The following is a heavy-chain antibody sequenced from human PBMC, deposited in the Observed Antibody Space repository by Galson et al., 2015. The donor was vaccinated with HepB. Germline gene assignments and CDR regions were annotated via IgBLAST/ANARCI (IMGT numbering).Heavy chain of an antibody. V-gene: IGHV1-18*01. J-gene: IGHJ3*02. CDR2: ISAYNGNT. CDR3: ARVGFGGSRYSPSGAGVVVIAGDAFDI. D-gene: IGHD2-21*01. Sequence: QSGAEVKKPGESLKVSCKASGYTFTSYGISWVRQAPGQGLEWMGWISAYNGNTNYAQKLQGRVTMTTDTSTSTAYMELRSLRSDDTAVYYSARVGFGGSRYSPSGAGVVVIAGDAFDIWGQGTMVTVSS. CDR1: GYTFTSYG.